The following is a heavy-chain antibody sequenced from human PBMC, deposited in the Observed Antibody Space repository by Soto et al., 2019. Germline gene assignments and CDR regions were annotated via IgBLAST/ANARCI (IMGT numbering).Heavy chain of an antibody. D-gene: IGHD3-22*01. CDR1: GGTFSSYA. Sequence: AVKVSCKASGGTFSSYAISWVRQAPGQGLEWMGGIIPIFGTANYAQKFQGRVTITADESTSTAYMELSSLRSEDTAVYYCASTYYDSSGYYYGLDYWGQGTLVT. CDR2: IIPIFGTA. J-gene: IGHJ4*02. CDR3: ASTYYDSSGYYYGLDY. V-gene: IGHV1-69*13.